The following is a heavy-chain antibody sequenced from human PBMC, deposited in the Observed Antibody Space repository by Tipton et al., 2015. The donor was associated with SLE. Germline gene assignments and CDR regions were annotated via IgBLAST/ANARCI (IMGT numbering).Heavy chain of an antibody. CDR1: GGSFSGYH. Sequence: GLVKPSETLSLTYAVYGGSFSGYHWGGIRQPPGKGLEWIGEINHSGSTNYNPSLKIRVTISVDTSKNQFSLKLSSVTAADTAVYYCARVGYSGYDYNYWGQGTLVTVSP. CDR3: ARVGYSGYDYNY. D-gene: IGHD5-12*01. J-gene: IGHJ4*02. CDR2: INHSGST. V-gene: IGHV4-34*01.